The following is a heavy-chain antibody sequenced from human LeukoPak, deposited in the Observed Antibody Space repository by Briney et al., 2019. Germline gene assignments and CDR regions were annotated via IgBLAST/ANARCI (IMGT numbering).Heavy chain of an antibody. CDR1: GYSFTSYW. Sequence: GESLKISCKGSGYSFTSYWIGWVRQMPGKGLEWMGIIYPGDSDTRYSPSFQGQVTISADKSISTAYLQWSSLKASDTAMYYCARQRTWGDYYYYYYMDVWGKGTTVTVSS. D-gene: IGHD3-10*01. CDR3: ARQRTWGDYYYYYYMDV. J-gene: IGHJ6*03. CDR2: IYPGDSDT. V-gene: IGHV5-51*01.